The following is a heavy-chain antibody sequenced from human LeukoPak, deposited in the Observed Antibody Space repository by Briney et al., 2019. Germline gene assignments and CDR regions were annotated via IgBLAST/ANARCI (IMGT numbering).Heavy chain of an antibody. V-gene: IGHV3-7*03. D-gene: IGHD3-16*01. Sequence: GGPLRLSCAASGFTFSNYWMSWVRQAPGKGLEWVANIKQDGSERYYVDSVKGRFIISRDNAQNSLFLLMNSLRAEDTAVYYCARDGDWGQGTLVTVSS. CDR3: ARDGD. CDR2: IKQDGSER. CDR1: GFTFSNYW. J-gene: IGHJ4*02.